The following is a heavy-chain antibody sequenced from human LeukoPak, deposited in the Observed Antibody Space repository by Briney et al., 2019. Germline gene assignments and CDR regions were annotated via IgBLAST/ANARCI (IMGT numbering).Heavy chain of an antibody. V-gene: IGHV3-74*01. D-gene: IGHD3-22*01. J-gene: IGHJ4*02. CDR3: ASSTMRVVGGRGLFDY. CDR1: GFTFSSYW. Sequence: GGSLRLSCAASGFTFSSYWMHWVRQAPGKGLVWVSRINSDGSSTSYADSVKGRFNISRDDAKNTLYLQMNSLRAEDTAVYYCASSTMRVVGGRGLFDYWGQGALVTVSS. CDR2: INSDGSST.